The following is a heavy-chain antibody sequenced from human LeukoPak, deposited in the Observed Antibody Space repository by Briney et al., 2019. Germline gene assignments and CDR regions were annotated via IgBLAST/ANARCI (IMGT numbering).Heavy chain of an antibody. CDR1: GGSISSSSYY. CDR2: IYYSGST. J-gene: IGHJ5*02. V-gene: IGHV4-39*01. CDR3: ARHSRIAARNWFDP. D-gene: IGHD6-6*01. Sequence: SETLSLTCTVSGGSISSSSYYWGWIRQPPGKGLEWIGSIYYSGSTYYNPSLKSRVTTSVDTSKNQFSLKLSSVTAADTAVYYCARHSRIAARNWFDPWGQGTLVTVSS.